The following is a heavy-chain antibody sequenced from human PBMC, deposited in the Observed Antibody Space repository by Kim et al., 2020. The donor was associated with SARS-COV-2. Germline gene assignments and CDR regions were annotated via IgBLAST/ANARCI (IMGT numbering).Heavy chain of an antibody. Sequence: ASVKVSCKVSGYTLTELSMHWVRQAPGKGLEWMGGFDPEDGETIYAQKFQGRVTMTEETSTDTAYMELSSLRSEDTAVYYCATTPAIVGATFFYYWGQGTRVTVSS. D-gene: IGHD1-26*01. CDR2: FDPEDGET. V-gene: IGHV1-24*01. CDR3: ATTPAIVGATFFYY. J-gene: IGHJ4*02. CDR1: GYTLTELS.